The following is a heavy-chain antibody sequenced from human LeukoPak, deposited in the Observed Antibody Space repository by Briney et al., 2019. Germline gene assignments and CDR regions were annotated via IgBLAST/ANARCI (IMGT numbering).Heavy chain of an antibody. J-gene: IGHJ4*02. CDR2: IKQDGSEK. V-gene: IGHV3-7*01. CDR3: AREGSSWRY. CDR1: GFTVSSNY. D-gene: IGHD6-13*01. Sequence: GGSLRLSCAASGFTVSSNYMSWVRQAPGKGLEWVANIKQDGSEKYYVDSVKGRFTISRDNAKNSLYLQMNSLRAEDTAVYYCAREGSSWRYWGQGTLVTVSS.